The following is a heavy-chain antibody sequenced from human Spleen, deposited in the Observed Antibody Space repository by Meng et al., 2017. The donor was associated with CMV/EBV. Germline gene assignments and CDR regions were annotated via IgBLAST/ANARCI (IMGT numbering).Heavy chain of an antibody. CDR1: GGSISSYNW. CDR3: ARGVGGVAGFMGY. CDR2: IFHSGST. J-gene: IGHJ4*02. Sequence: AVSGGSISSYNWWSWVRQPPGKGLEWIGEIFHSGSTTYNPSLKSRVTISVDKSKNQFSLKLRSVTAADTAVYYCARGVGGVAGFMGYWGQGTLVTVSS. D-gene: IGHD6-19*01. V-gene: IGHV4-4*02.